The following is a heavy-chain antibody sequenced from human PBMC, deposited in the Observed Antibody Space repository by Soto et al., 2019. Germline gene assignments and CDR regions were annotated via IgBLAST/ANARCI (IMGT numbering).Heavy chain of an antibody. J-gene: IGHJ3*02. Sequence: EVQLLESGGGLVQPGGSLRLSCAASGFTFSSYAMSWVRQAPGKGLEWVSAISGSGGSTYYADSVKGRFTISRDNSKNTLYLQMNSLRAEDTAVYYCAKEKSDRYGGDDAYDIWGQGTMVTVSS. D-gene: IGHD2-21*02. V-gene: IGHV3-23*01. CDR3: AKEKSDRYGGDDAYDI. CDR1: GFTFSSYA. CDR2: ISGSGGST.